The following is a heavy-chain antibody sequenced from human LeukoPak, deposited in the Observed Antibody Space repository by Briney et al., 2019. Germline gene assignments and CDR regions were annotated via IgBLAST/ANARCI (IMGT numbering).Heavy chain of an antibody. CDR3: ARALIAAAGTGAFDI. CDR1: GFTFSSYS. V-gene: IGHV3-48*02. D-gene: IGHD6-13*01. Sequence: GGSLRLSCAASGFTFSSYSMNWVRQAPGKGLEWVSYISSSSSTIYYADSVKGRFTISRDNAKNSLYLQMNSLRDEDTALYYCARALIAAAGTGAFDIWGQGTKVTVSS. CDR2: ISSSSSTI. J-gene: IGHJ3*02.